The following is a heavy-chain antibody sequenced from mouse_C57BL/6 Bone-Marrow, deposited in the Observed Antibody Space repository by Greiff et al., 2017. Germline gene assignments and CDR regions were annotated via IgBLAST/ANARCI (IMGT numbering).Heavy chain of an antibody. CDR2: IDPSDSYT. CDR3: AREGIYGSSQYYFDY. V-gene: IGHV1-69*01. CDR1: GYTFTSYW. J-gene: IGHJ2*01. Sequence: VQLQQPGAELVMPGASVKLSCKASGYTFTSYWMHWVKQRPGQGLEWIGEIDPSDSYTNYNQKFRGKSTLTVDKSSGTAYMQLSSLTSEDSAVYYCAREGIYGSSQYYFDYWGQGTTLTVSS. D-gene: IGHD1-1*01.